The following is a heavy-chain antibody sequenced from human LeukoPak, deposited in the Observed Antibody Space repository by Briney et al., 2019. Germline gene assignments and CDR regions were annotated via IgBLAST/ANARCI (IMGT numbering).Heavy chain of an antibody. J-gene: IGHJ4*02. CDR2: ISSSSSTI. CDR1: GFTFSSYN. D-gene: IGHD3-10*01. CDR3: ARDQGRGHDY. Sequence: GGSLRLSCAASGFTFSSYNMNWVRQAPGKGLEWVSYISSSSSTIYADSVKGRFTISRDNAKNSLYLQMNSLRAEDAAVYYCARDQGRGHDYWAREPWSPSPQ. V-gene: IGHV3-48*01.